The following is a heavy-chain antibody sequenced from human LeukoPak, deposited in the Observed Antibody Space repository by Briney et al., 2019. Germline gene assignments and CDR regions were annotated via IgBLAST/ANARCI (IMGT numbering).Heavy chain of an antibody. CDR1: GFTFSSYE. CDR2: ISSSGSTT. D-gene: IGHD1-1*01. CDR3: ANWKEGSRNFFDY. Sequence: GGSLRLSCAASGFTFSSYEMNWVRQAPGKGLEWVSYISSSGSTTYYADSVKGRFTVSRVNSKNTLYLQMNSLRAEDTALYYCANWKEGSRNFFDYWGQGTLVTVSS. V-gene: IGHV3-48*03. J-gene: IGHJ4*02.